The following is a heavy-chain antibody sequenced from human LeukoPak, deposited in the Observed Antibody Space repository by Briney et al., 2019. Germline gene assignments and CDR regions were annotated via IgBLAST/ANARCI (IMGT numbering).Heavy chain of an antibody. CDR1: GFTFDDYA. D-gene: IGHD2-15*01. CDR3: AKEICSGGSCYFDY. V-gene: IGHV3-9*01. J-gene: IGHJ4*02. CDR2: ISWNSGSI. Sequence: PGRSLRLSCAASGFTFDDYAMHWVRQAPGKGLEWVSGISWNSGSIGYADSVKGRFTISRDNAKNSLYPQMNSLRAEDTALYYCAKEICSGGSCYFDYWGQGTLVTVSS.